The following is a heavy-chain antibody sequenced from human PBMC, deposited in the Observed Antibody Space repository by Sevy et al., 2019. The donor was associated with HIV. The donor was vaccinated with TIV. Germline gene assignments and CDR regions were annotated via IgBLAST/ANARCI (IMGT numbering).Heavy chain of an antibody. CDR3: AKGYCSGGSCPTDYYYYGMDA. CDR1: GFTFRTYA. CDR2: ITTSGRYT. D-gene: IGHD2-15*01. Sequence: GGSLRLSCAASGFTFRTYAMNWVRQAPGKGLEWVSSITTSGRYTYSADSVEGRFTISRDNSQNTVYLQMNSLRVDDTAVYYCAKGYCSGGSCPTDYYYYGMDAWGQGTTVTVSS. J-gene: IGHJ6*02. V-gene: IGHV3-23*01.